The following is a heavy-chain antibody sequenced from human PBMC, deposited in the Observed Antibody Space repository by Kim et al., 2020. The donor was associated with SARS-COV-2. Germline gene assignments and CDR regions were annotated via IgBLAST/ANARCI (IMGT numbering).Heavy chain of an antibody. V-gene: IGHV3-64D*09. J-gene: IGHJ4*02. CDR2: ISSNGGST. Sequence: GGSLRLSCSASGFTFSSYAMHWVRQAPGKGLEYVSAISSNGGSTYYADSVKGRFTISRDNSKNTLYLQMSSLRVEDTAVYYCVKDFHYYDSGSPLGDFDHWGQGTLVTVSS. D-gene: IGHD3-10*01. CDR1: GFTFSSYA. CDR3: VKDFHYYDSGSPLGDFDH.